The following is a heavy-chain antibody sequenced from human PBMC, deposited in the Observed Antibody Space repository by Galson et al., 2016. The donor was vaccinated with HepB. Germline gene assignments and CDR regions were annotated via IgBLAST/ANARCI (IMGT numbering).Heavy chain of an antibody. D-gene: IGHD4-17*01. CDR3: ARPAAGRTATTTLA. V-gene: IGHV3-30*03. Sequence: SLRLSCAASGFSFTNAWMFWVRQSPGKGLEWVAGISFDGRNSYYADSVKGRFIISRDSSKKTVYLQMNSLRSKDTAVYYCARPAAGRTATTTLAWGQGILVTVSS. CDR1: GFSFTNAW. CDR2: ISFDGRNS. J-gene: IGHJ5*02.